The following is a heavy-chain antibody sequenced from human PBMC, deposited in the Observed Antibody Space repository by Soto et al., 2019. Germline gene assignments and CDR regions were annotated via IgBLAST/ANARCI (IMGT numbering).Heavy chain of an antibody. V-gene: IGHV6-1*01. D-gene: IGHD1-26*01. CDR3: AGPTSLKWYYMDV. J-gene: IGHJ6*03. CDR1: GDSVSSNSAA. CDR2: TYYRSRWYN. Sequence: PSQTLSLTCAISGDSVSSNSAAWNWIRQSPSRGLEWLGRTYYRSRWYNDYAFSVKSRITGNPDTSKNQFSLHLNSVTPEDTAVYYCAGPTSLKWYYMDVWDKGTTVTVSS.